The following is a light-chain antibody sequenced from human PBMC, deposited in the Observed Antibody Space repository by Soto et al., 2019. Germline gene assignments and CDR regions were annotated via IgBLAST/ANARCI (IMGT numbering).Light chain of an antibody. Sequence: EIVLTQSPGTLSLSPGERATLSCRASQSVSSSYLSWYQQNPGQAPRLLISGASSRDTGIPDRFSVSESARNYTLTISRLEPEDFSVYYSQQKGNSPPLTFGQGTKVEIK. CDR2: GAS. J-gene: IGKJ1*01. V-gene: IGKV3-20*01. CDR1: QSVSSSY. CDR3: QQKGNSPPLT.